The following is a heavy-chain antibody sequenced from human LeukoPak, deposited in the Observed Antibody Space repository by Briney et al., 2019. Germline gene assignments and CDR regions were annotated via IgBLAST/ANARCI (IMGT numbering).Heavy chain of an antibody. CDR3: ARDRPSRRPGMVGEY. D-gene: IGHD5-18*01. CDR2: ISSSSSTI. CDR1: GFTFSSYS. J-gene: IGHJ4*02. Sequence: GGSLRLSCAASGFTFSSYSKNWVRQAPGKGLEWVSYISSSSSTIYYADSVKGRFTISRDNAKNSLYLQMNSLRAEDTAIYYCARDRPSRRPGMVGEYWGQGTLVTVSS. V-gene: IGHV3-48*01.